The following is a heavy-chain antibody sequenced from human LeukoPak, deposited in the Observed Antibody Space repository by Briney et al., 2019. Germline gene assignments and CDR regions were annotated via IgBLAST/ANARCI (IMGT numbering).Heavy chain of an antibody. CDR2: IYSGGTT. J-gene: IGHJ6*03. D-gene: IGHD2-8*01. V-gene: IGHV3-53*05. CDR1: GFTVSGNY. Sequence: GGSLRLSCAVSGFTVSGNYMSWVRQAPGKGLEWVSLIYSGGTTYYADSVKGRFTNSRDRSKNIPYLQMNSLRAEDTAVYYCAKDRCSNGIGCLYYYMDVWGKGTTVNISS. CDR3: AKDRCSNGIGCLYYYMDV.